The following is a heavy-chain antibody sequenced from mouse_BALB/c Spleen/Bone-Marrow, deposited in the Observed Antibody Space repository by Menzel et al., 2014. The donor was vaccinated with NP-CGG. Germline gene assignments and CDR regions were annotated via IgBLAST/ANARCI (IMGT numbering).Heavy chain of an antibody. Sequence: QVQLQQSGSVLVRPGASVKLSCKASGYTFTSSWMHWAKQRPGQGLEWIGEIHPNRGNTNYNEKFKGKATLTVDTSSSTAYVDLSSLTSEDSAVYYCARWGFDYWGQGTTLTVSS. J-gene: IGHJ2*01. CDR3: ARWGFDY. V-gene: IGHV1S130*01. CDR2: IHPNRGNT. CDR1: GYTFTSSW.